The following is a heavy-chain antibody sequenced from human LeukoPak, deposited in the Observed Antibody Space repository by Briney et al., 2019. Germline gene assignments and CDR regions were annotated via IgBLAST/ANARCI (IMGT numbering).Heavy chain of an antibody. J-gene: IGHJ3*02. D-gene: IGHD3-10*01. Sequence: SETLSLTCTVSGGSVSSGSYYWGWIRQPPGKTLEWIGSIYSSGSTYYNSSLKRRCIVLIDTAKNNFSLNLSSVTAADTAVYYCARSDGYGLVGIWGQGTMVTASS. CDR1: GGSVSSGSYY. CDR2: IYSSGST. V-gene: IGHV4-39*07. CDR3: ARSDGYGLVGI.